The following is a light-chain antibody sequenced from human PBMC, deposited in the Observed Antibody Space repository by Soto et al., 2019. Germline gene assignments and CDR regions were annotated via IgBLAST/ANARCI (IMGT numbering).Light chain of an antibody. J-gene: IGKJ2*01. CDR1: QSIVYSDGNAY. Sequence: DVVMTQSPLSLPVTLGQPASISCRSSQSIVYSDGNAYLSWFQQRPGQSPRRLIYKAFNRDAGVPARFSGSGSGADVTLKISRVEAEDVGVYYCMQGTHWPPVTFGQGTKLEIK. V-gene: IGKV2-30*01. CDR3: MQGTHWPPVT. CDR2: KAF.